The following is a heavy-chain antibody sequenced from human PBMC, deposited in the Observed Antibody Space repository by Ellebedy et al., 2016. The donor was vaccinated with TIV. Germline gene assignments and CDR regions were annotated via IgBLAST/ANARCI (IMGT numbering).Heavy chain of an antibody. CDR3: AKDLGYDYSNYVGGGYYYYGMDV. J-gene: IGHJ6*02. CDR1: GFTFSSYA. Sequence: PGGSLRLSCAASGFTFSSYAMSWVRQAPGKGLEWVSAISGSGGSTYYADSVKGRFTISRDNSKNTLYLQMNSLRAEDTAVYYCAKDLGYDYSNYVGGGYYYYGMDVWGQGTTVTVSS. D-gene: IGHD4-11*01. V-gene: IGHV3-23*01. CDR2: ISGSGGST.